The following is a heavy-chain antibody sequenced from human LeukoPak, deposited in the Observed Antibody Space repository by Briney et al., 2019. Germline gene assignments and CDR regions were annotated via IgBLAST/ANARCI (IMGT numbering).Heavy chain of an antibody. CDR3: ATPPLVVAATPYAFDI. CDR2: ISSSGSTI. V-gene: IGHV3-48*03. J-gene: IGHJ3*02. Sequence: GGSLRLSCAASGFTFSSYEVNWVRQAPGKGLEWVSYISSSGSTIYYADSVKGRFTISRDNAKNSLYLQMNSLRAEDTAVYYCATPPLVVAATPYAFDIWGQGTMVTVSS. D-gene: IGHD2-15*01. CDR1: GFTFSSYE.